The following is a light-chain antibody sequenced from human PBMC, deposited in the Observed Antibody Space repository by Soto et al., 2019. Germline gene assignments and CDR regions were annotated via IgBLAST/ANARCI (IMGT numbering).Light chain of an antibody. CDR1: QSISSC. Sequence: DIQMTQSPSTLSASVGHRATITCRASQSISSCLAWYQQKPEKAPKLLIYKASSLESRVPSRFSGSGSGTDFTLLSSSLQPDDFANYYCQQYHSYPTFGEGTRLEIK. CDR2: KAS. V-gene: IGKV1-5*03. J-gene: IGKJ5*01. CDR3: QQYHSYPT.